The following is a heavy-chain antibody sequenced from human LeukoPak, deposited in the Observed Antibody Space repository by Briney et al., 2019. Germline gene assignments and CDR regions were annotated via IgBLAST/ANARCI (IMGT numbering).Heavy chain of an antibody. Sequence: GGSLRLSCAASGFTFSSYAMSWVRQAPGKGLEWVAVISYDGSNKYYADSVKGRFTISRDNSKNTLYLQMNSLRAEDTAVYYCANVNAMSTGYWGQGTLVTVSS. D-gene: IGHD2-2*01. J-gene: IGHJ4*02. CDR1: GFTFSSYA. CDR2: ISYDGSNK. V-gene: IGHV3-30*18. CDR3: ANVNAMSTGY.